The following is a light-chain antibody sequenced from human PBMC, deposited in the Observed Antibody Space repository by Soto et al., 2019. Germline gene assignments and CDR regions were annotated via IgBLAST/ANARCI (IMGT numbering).Light chain of an antibody. CDR3: HQYNMWPPLI. CDR1: QSVRSN. J-gene: IGKJ4*01. V-gene: IGKV3-15*01. Sequence: EIVMTQSPATLSVSPGESATLSCRASQSVRSNLAWYQQKPGQAPRLLIYGASTRATGIPARFSGSGSGIEFTLTISSLQSEDFAVYYCHQYNMWPPLIFGGGTKVEIK. CDR2: GAS.